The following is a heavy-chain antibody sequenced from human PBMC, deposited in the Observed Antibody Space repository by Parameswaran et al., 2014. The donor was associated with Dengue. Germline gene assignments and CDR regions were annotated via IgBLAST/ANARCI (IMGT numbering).Heavy chain of an antibody. CDR2: ISSSSSTI. CDR3: ARDFWSGYYNYGMDV. Sequence: VRQMPGKGLEWVSCISSSSSTIYYPDSVKGRFTISRDNAKNSLYLQMNSLRAEDTAVYYCARDFWSGYYNYGMDVWGQGTTVTVSS. V-gene: IGHV3-48*01. J-gene: IGHJ6*02. D-gene: IGHD3-3*01.